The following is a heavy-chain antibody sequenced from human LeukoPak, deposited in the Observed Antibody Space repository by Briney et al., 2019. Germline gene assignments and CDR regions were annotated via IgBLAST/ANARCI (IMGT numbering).Heavy chain of an antibody. D-gene: IGHD6-19*01. CDR1: GGSISSSTYF. CDR3: VANGWYSLEH. J-gene: IGHJ1*01. V-gene: IGHV4-39*07. Sequence: SETLSLTCTVSGGSISSSTYFWGWIRQPPGKGLEWIGTIYYSGSTYYNPSLKSRVTISVDSSKNQFSLRLSSVTAADTAVYYCVANGWYSLEHWGQGTLVIVSS. CDR2: IYYSGST.